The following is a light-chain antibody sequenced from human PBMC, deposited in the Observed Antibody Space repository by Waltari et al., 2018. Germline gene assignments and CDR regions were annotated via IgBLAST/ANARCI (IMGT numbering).Light chain of an antibody. Sequence: EVVMTQSPATLSVSPGERATLSCRASHSIGSNLAWYQQKPGQTPRLLTYGASTRATGVPARFSGSGAGREFTLTISSLQSEDSVFYYCQQYNTWPRTFGPGTKVDIK. CDR1: HSIGSN. J-gene: IGKJ3*01. V-gene: IGKV3-15*01. CDR3: QQYNTWPRT. CDR2: GAS.